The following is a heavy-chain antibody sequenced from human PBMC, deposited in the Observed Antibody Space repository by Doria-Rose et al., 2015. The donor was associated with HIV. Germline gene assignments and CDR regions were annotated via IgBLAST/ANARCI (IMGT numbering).Heavy chain of an antibody. V-gene: IGHV4-34*01. Sequence: WDAGLLKPSETLSLTCAVYGGSFSGYYWSWIRQPPGKGLEWIGDIDHSGSTRDNPSLKSRVTISVDTSKNQFSLNLTSVTAADTAIYYCARGRGYNYAYSPWGQGTLVTVSS. CDR1: GGSFSGYY. J-gene: IGHJ5*02. CDR2: IDHSGST. CDR3: ARGRGYNYAYSP. D-gene: IGHD5-18*01.